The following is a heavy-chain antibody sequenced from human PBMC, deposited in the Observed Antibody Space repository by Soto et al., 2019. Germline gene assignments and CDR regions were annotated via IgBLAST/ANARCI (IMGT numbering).Heavy chain of an antibody. V-gene: IGHV3-23*01. Sequence: ELQLLESGGGLVQPGGSLRLSCAASGFTFSSYAMTWVRQAPGKGLQWVSGISGHGGNTYYADSVKGRSTISRDNSKSTLYLQVNNLRAEDTAIYYCAKSISFGGVIAYTLDYWGQGALVTVSS. J-gene: IGHJ4*02. D-gene: IGHD3-16*01. CDR3: AKSISFGGVIAYTLDY. CDR2: ISGHGGNT. CDR1: GFTFSSYA.